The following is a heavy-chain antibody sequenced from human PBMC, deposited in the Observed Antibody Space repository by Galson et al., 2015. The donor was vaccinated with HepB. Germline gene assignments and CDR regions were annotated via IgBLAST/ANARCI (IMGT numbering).Heavy chain of an antibody. Sequence: SVKVSCKASGYTFTSYGISWVRQAPGQGLEWMGWISAYNGNTNYAQKLQGRVTMTTDTSTSTAYMELRSLRSDDTAVYYCARSIITMVQGVEEMDVWGKGTTVTVSS. CDR1: GYTFTSYG. CDR3: ARSIITMVQGVEEMDV. CDR2: ISAYNGNT. J-gene: IGHJ6*04. D-gene: IGHD3-10*01. V-gene: IGHV1-18*01.